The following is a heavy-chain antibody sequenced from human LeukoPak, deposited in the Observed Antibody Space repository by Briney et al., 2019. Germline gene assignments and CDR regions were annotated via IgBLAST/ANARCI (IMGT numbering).Heavy chain of an antibody. V-gene: IGHV3-23*01. D-gene: IGHD1-26*01. CDR1: GFSFSNFA. CDR2: ISGSGGNT. CDR3: XXXXSGGYHYYYYHMDA. J-gene: IGHJ6*03. Sequence: GGSLRLSCAASGFSFSNFAMNWVRLAPGKGLEWVSSISGSGGNTYYADSVNGRVTISRDNSMDTLYLHINVLRVEDTATYFCXXXXSGGYHYYYYHMDAWGKGTTVTVSS.